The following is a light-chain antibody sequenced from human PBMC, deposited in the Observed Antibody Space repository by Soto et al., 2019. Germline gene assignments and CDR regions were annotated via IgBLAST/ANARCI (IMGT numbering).Light chain of an antibody. Sequence: EIVMTQSPATLSVSPGERATLSCRASQSVSSNLAWYQQKPGQAPRLLIYGASTMATGIPARFSGSGSGTEFTLTISSLQSEDFAVYYCQQYYNWPPLTFGGGTKVEIK. J-gene: IGKJ4*01. V-gene: IGKV3-15*01. CDR2: GAS. CDR1: QSVSSN. CDR3: QQYYNWPPLT.